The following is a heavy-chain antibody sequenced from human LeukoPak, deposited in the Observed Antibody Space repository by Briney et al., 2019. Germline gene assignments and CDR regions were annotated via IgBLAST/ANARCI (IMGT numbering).Heavy chain of an antibody. CDR3: AREPSIAAAHYYYYGMDV. D-gene: IGHD6-13*01. CDR1: GYTFTGYY. V-gene: IGHV1-2*02. Sequence: ASVKVSCKASGYTFTGYYMHWVRQAPGQGLEWMGWINPNSGGTNYAQKLQGRVTMTTDTSTSTAYMELRSLRSDDTAVYYCAREPSIAAAHYYYYGMDVWGQGTTVTVSS. CDR2: INPNSGGT. J-gene: IGHJ6*02.